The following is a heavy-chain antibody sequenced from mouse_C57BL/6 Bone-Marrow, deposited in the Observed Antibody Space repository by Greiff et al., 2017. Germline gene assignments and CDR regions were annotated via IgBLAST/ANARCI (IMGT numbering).Heavy chain of an antibody. J-gene: IGHJ2*01. V-gene: IGHV1-39*01. CDR3: ARSGYGSSYWDGY. CDR1: GYSFTDYN. CDR2: INPNYGTT. D-gene: IGHD1-1*01. Sequence: VQLMESGPELVKPGASVKISCKASGYSFTDYNMNWVKQSNGKSLEWIGVINPNYGTTSYNQKFKGKATLTVDQSSSTAYMQLNSLTSEDSAVDYCARSGYGSSYWDGYWGQGTTLTVSS.